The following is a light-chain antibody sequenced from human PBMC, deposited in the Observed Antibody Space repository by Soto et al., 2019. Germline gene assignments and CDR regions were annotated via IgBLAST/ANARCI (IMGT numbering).Light chain of an antibody. CDR3: QSHDRTQPAWV. V-gene: IGLV1-40*01. J-gene: IGLJ3*02. Sequence: QSVLTQPPSVSGALGQRVTISCTGSSSNIGAGYDVHWYQQLPRTAPILLIYAYNNRPSGVPDRFSGSKSGTSASLAIAGLQAEDEADYYCQSHDRTQPAWVFGGGTKLTVL. CDR2: AYN. CDR1: SSNIGAGYD.